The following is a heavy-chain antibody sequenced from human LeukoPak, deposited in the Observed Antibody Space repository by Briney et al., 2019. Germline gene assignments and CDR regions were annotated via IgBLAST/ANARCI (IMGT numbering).Heavy chain of an antibody. J-gene: IGHJ4*02. Sequence: GGSLRLSCAASGFTFSSYAMSWVRQAPGKGLEWVSGSGSGGSTYYAHSVEGRFTISRDNPKNTLYLQMNSLRAEDTAVYYCANGAIYFHYYDSNWGGQGTLVTVSS. CDR2: SGSGGST. D-gene: IGHD3-22*01. CDR1: GFTFSSYA. V-gene: IGHV3-23*01. CDR3: ANGAIYFHYYDSNW.